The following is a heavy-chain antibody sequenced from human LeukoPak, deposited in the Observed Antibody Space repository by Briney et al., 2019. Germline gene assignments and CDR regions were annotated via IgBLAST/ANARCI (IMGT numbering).Heavy chain of an antibody. Sequence: SKTLSLTCAVYGGSFSGYYWSWIRQPPGKGLEWIGEINHSGSTNYNPSLESRVTISVDTSKNQFSLKLSSVTAADTAVYYCASAYSGSPYYFDYWGQGTLVTVSS. V-gene: IGHV4-34*01. D-gene: IGHD1-26*01. CDR3: ASAYSGSPYYFDY. CDR2: INHSGST. J-gene: IGHJ4*02. CDR1: GGSFSGYY.